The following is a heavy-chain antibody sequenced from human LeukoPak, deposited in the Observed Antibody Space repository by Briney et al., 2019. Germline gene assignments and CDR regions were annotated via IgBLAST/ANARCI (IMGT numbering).Heavy chain of an antibody. D-gene: IGHD5-24*01. J-gene: IGHJ3*02. V-gene: IGHV3-30*18. CDR1: GFTFSSYG. Sequence: PGRSLRLSCAASGFTFSSYGMHWVRQAPGKGQEWVAVISYDGSNKYYADSVKGRFTISRDNSKNTLYLQMNSLRAEDTAVYYCAKLPVEMATIFAFDIWGQGTMVTVSS. CDR3: AKLPVEMATIFAFDI. CDR2: ISYDGSNK.